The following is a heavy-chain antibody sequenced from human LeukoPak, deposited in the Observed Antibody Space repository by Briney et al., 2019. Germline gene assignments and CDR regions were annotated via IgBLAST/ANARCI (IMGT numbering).Heavy chain of an antibody. Sequence: SETLSLTCSVSGGSISSTNYDWGWIREPPGKGLEWIGNIYYSGSTYYNPSLKSRVTISVDTSKNQFSLSLSSVTAADTAVYYCARITFVVEGYGMDVWGQGTTVTVSS. CDR2: IYYSGST. V-gene: IGHV4-39*07. D-gene: IGHD2-21*01. CDR1: GGSISSTNYD. CDR3: ARITFVVEGYGMDV. J-gene: IGHJ6*02.